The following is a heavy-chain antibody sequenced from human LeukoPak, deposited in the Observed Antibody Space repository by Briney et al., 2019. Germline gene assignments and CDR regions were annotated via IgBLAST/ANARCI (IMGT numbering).Heavy chain of an antibody. CDR3: ARERVAGLYYYYGMDV. CDR2: ISSSSSTI. J-gene: IGHJ6*02. CDR1: GFTFSSYS. D-gene: IGHD6-19*01. Sequence: GGSLRLSCAASGFTFSSYSMNWVRQAPGKGLEWVSYISSSSSTIYYADSVKGRFTISRDNAKNSLYLQMNSLRAEDTAVYYCARERVAGLYYYYGMDVWGQGTTVPVSS. V-gene: IGHV3-48*04.